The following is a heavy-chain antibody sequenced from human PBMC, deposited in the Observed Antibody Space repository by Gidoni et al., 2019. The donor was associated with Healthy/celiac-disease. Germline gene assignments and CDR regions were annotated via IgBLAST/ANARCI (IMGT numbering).Heavy chain of an antibody. Sequence: QVQLVESGGGVVQPGRSLRLSCAASGFTFSSYGMHWVRQAPGQGLEWVAVISYDGSNNYYADSVKGRFTISRDNSKNTLYLQMNSLRAEETAVYYCAKQLAGDSGEGFDYWGQGTLVTVSS. J-gene: IGHJ4*02. V-gene: IGHV3-30*18. CDR1: GFTFSSYG. CDR3: AKQLAGDSGEGFDY. CDR2: ISYDGSNN. D-gene: IGHD7-27*01.